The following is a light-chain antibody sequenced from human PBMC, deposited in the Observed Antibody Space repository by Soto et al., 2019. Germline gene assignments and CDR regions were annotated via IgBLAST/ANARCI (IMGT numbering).Light chain of an antibody. CDR3: QTWSSDIVV. CDR1: SGDGSYA. J-gene: IGLJ3*02. V-gene: IGLV4-69*01. Sequence: QPVLTQSPSASASPGASVTLTCTLSSGDGSYAIAWHQQQPEKGHRHLMKVNSVGSHNTGDANPDRFSGSGSGAERYLTISNLESEDESDCYCQTWSSDIVVFGGGTKLTVL. CDR2: VNSVGSH.